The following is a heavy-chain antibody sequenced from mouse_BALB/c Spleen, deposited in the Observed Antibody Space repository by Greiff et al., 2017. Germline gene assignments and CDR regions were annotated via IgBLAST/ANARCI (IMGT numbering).Heavy chain of an antibody. CDR1: GYAFTNYL. Sequence: QVQLKESGAELVRPGTSVKVSCKASGYAFTNYLIEWAKQRPGQGLEWIGVINPGSGGTNYNEKFKGKATLTADKSSSTAYRQLSSLTSDDSEVYICARKADYYAMDYWGQGTAGTVAA. J-gene: IGHJ4*01. V-gene: IGHV1-54*01. CDR2: INPGSGGT. CDR3: ARKADYYAMDY.